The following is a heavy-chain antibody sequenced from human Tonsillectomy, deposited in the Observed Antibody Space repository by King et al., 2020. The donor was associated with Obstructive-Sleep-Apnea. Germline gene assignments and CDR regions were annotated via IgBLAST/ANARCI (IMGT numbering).Heavy chain of an antibody. CDR3: ARPTNDVLWSGSLFYFHS. CDR2: ISSSSSFI. CDR1: GFTFSHYA. J-gene: IGHJ4*02. D-gene: IGHD3-3*01. Sequence: DVQLVESGGGLVKPGGSLRLSCAASGFTFSHYAMNWVRQVPGKGLEWVSSISSSSSFIYYADSVEGRFTISRDNAKNPLYLQMNSLRAEDTAVYYCARPTNDVLWSGSLFYFHSWGQGTLVTVSS. V-gene: IGHV3-21*01.